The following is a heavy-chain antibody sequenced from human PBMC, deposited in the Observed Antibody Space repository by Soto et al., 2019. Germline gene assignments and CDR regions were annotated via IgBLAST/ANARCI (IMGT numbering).Heavy chain of an antibody. CDR2: INPSDGST. CDR3: VSSGRVVAGMDV. V-gene: IGHV1-46*01. J-gene: IGHJ6*02. Sequence: ASVKVSCKASGYTFTSYYMHWVRQAPGQGLEWVGIINPSDGSTNYAEKFQGRVTVTRSTSASIAYMELSSLTSDDTAVYYCVSSGRVVAGMDVWGQGTTVTVSS. CDR1: GYTFTSYY. D-gene: IGHD3-22*01.